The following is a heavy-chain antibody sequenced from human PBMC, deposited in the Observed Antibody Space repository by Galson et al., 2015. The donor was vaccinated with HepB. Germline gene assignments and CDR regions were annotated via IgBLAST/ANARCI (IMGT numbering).Heavy chain of an antibody. CDR3: ARARVPAAMRHRTRGGFGMDV. J-gene: IGHJ6*02. Sequence: SLRLSCAASGFTFSSYAMSWVRQAPGKGLEWVSYISSSSSTIYYAGSVKGRFTISRDNAKNSLYLQMNSLRDEDTAVYYCARARVPAAMRHRTRGGFGMDVWGQGTTVTVSS. V-gene: IGHV3-48*02. D-gene: IGHD2-2*01. CDR1: GFTFSSYA. CDR2: ISSSSSTI.